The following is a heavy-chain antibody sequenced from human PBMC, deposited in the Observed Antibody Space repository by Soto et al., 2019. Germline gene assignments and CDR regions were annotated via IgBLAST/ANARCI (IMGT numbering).Heavy chain of an antibody. D-gene: IGHD7-27*01. CDR3: ARDSGNLGNWAHFFDY. V-gene: IGHV1-18*01. CDR2: ISGYNSNT. CDR1: GYTFTDFG. J-gene: IGHJ4*02. Sequence: QGQLVQSGAEVKKPGASVKVSCKASGYTFTDFGISWVRQAPGQGLEWMGWISGYNSNTNYAQKVQGRVTMTTDTSTSTAYMELRNLTSDDTAVYYCARDSGNLGNWAHFFDYWRQRTLVTVSS.